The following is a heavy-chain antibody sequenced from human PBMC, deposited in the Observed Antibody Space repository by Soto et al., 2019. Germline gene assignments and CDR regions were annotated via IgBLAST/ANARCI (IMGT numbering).Heavy chain of an antibody. J-gene: IGHJ6*02. V-gene: IGHV1-46*01. CDR2: INPSGGST. Sequence: QVQLVQSGAEVKKPGASVKVSCKASGYTFTSYYMHWVRQAPGQGLEWMGIINPSGGSTSYAQKFQGRVTMTRDTSTSTVYVELSSLRSEDTAVYYCARGSSGSLYYYYYGMDVWGQGTTVTVSS. CDR3: ARGSSGSLYYYYYGMDV. CDR1: GYTFTSYY. D-gene: IGHD3-22*01.